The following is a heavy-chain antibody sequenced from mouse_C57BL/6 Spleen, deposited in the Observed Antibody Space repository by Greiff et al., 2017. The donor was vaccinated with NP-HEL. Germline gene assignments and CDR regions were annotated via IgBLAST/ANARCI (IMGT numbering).Heavy chain of an antibody. D-gene: IGHD4-1*01. CDR3: ARSGWDTGPYAMDY. CDR2: INPSSGYT. CDR1: GYTFTSYT. Sequence: VQLQESGAELARPGASVKMSCKASGYTFTSYTMHWVKQRPGQGLEWIGYINPSSGYTKYNQKFKDKATLTADKSSSTAYMQLSSLTSEDSAVYYCARSGWDTGPYAMDYWGQGTSVTVSS. V-gene: IGHV1-4*01. J-gene: IGHJ4*01.